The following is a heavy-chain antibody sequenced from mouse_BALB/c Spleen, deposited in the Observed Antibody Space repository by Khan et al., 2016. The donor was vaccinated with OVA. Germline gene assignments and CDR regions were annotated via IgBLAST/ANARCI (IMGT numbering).Heavy chain of an antibody. V-gene: IGHV14-3*02. CDR2: IDPANGNA. J-gene: IGHJ3*01. CDR3: TTLYGNPCTY. D-gene: IGHD2-1*01. CDR1: GFNINDTY. Sequence: EVQLQQSGAELVRPGASVKLSCTASGFNINDTYIHWIKQRPEQGLEWIGRIDPANGNAKYDPKFQGKATLTADTFSNTAYLQLSSLTSEDTAVYKVTTLYGNPCTYWGQGTLVTVSA.